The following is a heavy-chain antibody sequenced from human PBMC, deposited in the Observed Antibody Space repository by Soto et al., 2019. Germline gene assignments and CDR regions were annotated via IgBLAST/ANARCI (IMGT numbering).Heavy chain of an antibody. D-gene: IGHD6-6*01. CDR3: ARGALGFDP. V-gene: IGHV3-13*04. CDR1: GFTFSSYD. CDR2: IGTAGDT. J-gene: IGHJ5*02. Sequence: EVQLVESGGGLVQPGGSLRLSCAASGFTFSSYDVHWVRQATGKGLEWVSGIGTAGDTYYAGSVKGRFTISRENAKNASYVQMNSLRAGDTAVYYCARGALGFDPWGQGTLVAVSS.